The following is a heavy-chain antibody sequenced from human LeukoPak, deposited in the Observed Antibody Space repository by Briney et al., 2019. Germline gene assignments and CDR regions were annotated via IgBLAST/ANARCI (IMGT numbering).Heavy chain of an antibody. CDR2: ISSSSSTI. J-gene: IGHJ4*02. Sequence: PGGSLRLSCAASGFTFSSYSMNSVRQAPGPGLEWVSYISSSSSTIYYAVSVKGRFTISRDNAKNSLYLQMNSLRDEDTAVYYCARDHALLFDFWGQGTLVTVSS. CDR3: ARDHALLFDF. V-gene: IGHV3-48*02. CDR1: GFTFSSYS. D-gene: IGHD3-10*01.